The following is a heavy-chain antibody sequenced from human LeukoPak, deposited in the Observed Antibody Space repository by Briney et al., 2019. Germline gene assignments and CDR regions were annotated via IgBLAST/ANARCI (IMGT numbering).Heavy chain of an antibody. V-gene: IGHV1-2*02. D-gene: IGHD2-15*01. CDR3: ARAQVEYCSGGRCYSGY. CDR2: INPNSGGT. J-gene: IGHJ4*02. Sequence: ASVKVSCKASGYTFTGYYIHWVQQAPGQGLEWMGWINPNSGGTNYAQKFQGRVTMTRDTSISTVYMELSRLRSDDTAVYYCARAQVEYCSGGRCYSGYWGQGTLVTVSS. CDR1: GYTFTGYY.